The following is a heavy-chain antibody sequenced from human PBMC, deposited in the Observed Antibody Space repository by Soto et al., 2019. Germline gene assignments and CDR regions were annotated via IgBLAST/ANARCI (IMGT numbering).Heavy chain of an antibody. Sequence: SSETLSLTCAVSGGSISSGGYSWSWIRQPPGKGLEWIGYIYHSGSTYYNPSLKSRVNISVDRSKDQFSLKLSSVTVADTAVYYCARGPPFGYWGQGTLVTVSS. V-gene: IGHV4-30-2*01. CDR3: ARGPPFGY. CDR1: GGSISSGGYS. J-gene: IGHJ4*02. D-gene: IGHD3-10*01. CDR2: IYHSGST.